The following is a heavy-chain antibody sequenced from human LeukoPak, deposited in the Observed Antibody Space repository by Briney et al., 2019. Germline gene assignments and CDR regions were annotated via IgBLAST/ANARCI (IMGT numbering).Heavy chain of an antibody. D-gene: IGHD5-18*01. CDR3: ARELRPYSYGYGIDY. CDR2: VFTTGTT. J-gene: IGHJ4*02. V-gene: IGHV4-30-4*07. Sequence: SQTLSLTCVVSGGSVSSGGYSWWWVRQAPGKGLEWIGYVFTTGTTYYNPSLNSRVTISLDMSKNQFSLKLRSVTAADTAVYYCARELRPYSYGYGIDYWGQGTLVTVSS. CDR1: GGSVSSGGYS.